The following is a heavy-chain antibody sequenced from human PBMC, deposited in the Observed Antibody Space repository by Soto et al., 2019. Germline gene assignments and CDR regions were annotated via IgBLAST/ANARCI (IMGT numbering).Heavy chain of an antibody. CDR1: GFNFRNLG. D-gene: IGHD5-12*01. CDR2: IWYDGSNK. CDR3: ARDLLFSVATIDEPNYYFDY. Sequence: GGSLRLLFAAVGFNFRNLGRHRVLQGPGKGLGGVAVIWYDGSNKYYADSVKGRFTISRDNSKNTLYLQMNSLRAEDTAAYYCARDLLFSVATIDEPNYYFDYWGQGTLVTVSS. J-gene: IGHJ4*02. V-gene: IGHV3-33*08.